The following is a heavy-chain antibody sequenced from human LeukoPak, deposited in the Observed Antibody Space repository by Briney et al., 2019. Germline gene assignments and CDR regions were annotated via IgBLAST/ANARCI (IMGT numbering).Heavy chain of an antibody. D-gene: IGHD6-13*01. CDR2: ISTSGSTI. Sequence: GGSLRLSCAASGFTFSNFEMNWVRQAPGKGLEWVSYISTSGSTIYYADSVGGRFTITRDNAKSSLYLQMNSLRAEDTAVYYCAREGPYSSSWYVWYFDYWGQGTLATVSS. CDR3: AREGPYSSSWYVWYFDY. J-gene: IGHJ4*02. V-gene: IGHV3-48*03. CDR1: GFTFSNFE.